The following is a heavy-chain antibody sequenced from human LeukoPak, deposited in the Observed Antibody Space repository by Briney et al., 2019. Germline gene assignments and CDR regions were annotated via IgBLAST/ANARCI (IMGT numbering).Heavy chain of an antibody. J-gene: IGHJ4*02. D-gene: IGHD3-10*01. CDR2: VSHDGTKD. CDR3: ARDLSTYGSGTSSSFRY. V-gene: IGHV3-30*03. Sequence: GGSLRLSCEASGFTLSSYGIHWVRQGPGKGLEWVGFVSHDGTKDYYGDSVTGRFTISRDNAGNMVDLQMNSLTSADTAVYFCARDLSTYGSGTSSSFRYWGQGALVIVSS. CDR1: GFTLSSYG.